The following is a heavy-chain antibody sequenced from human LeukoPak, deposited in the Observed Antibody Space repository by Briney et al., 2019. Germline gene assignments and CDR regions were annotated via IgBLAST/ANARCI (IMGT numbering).Heavy chain of an antibody. D-gene: IGHD6-13*01. CDR1: GFSVRDSY. V-gene: IGHV3-53*01. Sequence: PGGSLRLSCTASGFSVRDSYMSWVRQAPGKGLEWVSVIYSGGRTYYADSVRGRSTISRDDSDNTLYLQMTSLRPEDTALYYCAKEGQQERDHRTYCLYYMDGWSSGTTVTV. CDR3: AKEGQQERDHRTYCLYYMDG. CDR2: IYSGGRT. J-gene: IGHJ6*03.